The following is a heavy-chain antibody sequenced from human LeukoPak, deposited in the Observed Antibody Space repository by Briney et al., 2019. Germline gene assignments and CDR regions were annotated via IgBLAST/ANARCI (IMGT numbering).Heavy chain of an antibody. D-gene: IGHD4-11*01. J-gene: IGHJ5*02. V-gene: IGHV3-21*01. CDR2: TSSSSSYI. Sequence: GGSLRLSCAASGFTFSSYSMNWVRQAPGKGLEGVSSTSSSSSYIYYADSVKGRFTISRDNAKNSLYLQMNSLRAEDTAVYYCARGGRSNYVLTSWFDPWGQGTLVTVSS. CDR3: ARGGRSNYVLTSWFDP. CDR1: GFTFSSYS.